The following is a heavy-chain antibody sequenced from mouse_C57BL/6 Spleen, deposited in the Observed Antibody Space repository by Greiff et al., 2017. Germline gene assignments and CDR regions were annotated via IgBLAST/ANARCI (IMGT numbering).Heavy chain of an antibody. V-gene: IGHV1-64*01. D-gene: IGHD1-1*01. CDR2: IHPNSGST. CDR3: ARYGTVVQYYFDY. CDR1: GYTFTSYW. J-gene: IGHJ2*01. Sequence: QVQLKQPGAVLVKPGASVKLSCKASGYTFTSYWMHWVKQRPGQGLEWIGMIHPNSGSTNYNEKFKSKDTLTVDKSSSTAYMQLSSLTSEDSAVYYWARYGTVVQYYFDYWGQGTTLPVSS.